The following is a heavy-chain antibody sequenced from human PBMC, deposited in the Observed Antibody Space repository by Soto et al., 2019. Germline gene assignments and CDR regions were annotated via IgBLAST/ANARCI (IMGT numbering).Heavy chain of an antibody. V-gene: IGHV3-30*03. J-gene: IGHJ6*02. CDR3: ARDRSGHLYYYLGMDV. D-gene: IGHD6-19*01. CDR1: GFTFSSYG. CDR2: ISYDGSNK. Sequence: GSLRLSCAASGFTFSSYGMHWVRQAPGKGLEWVAVISYDGSNKYYADSVKGRFTISRDNSKNTLYLQMNSLRAEDTAVYFCARDRSGHLYYYLGMDVWGQGTTVTVSS.